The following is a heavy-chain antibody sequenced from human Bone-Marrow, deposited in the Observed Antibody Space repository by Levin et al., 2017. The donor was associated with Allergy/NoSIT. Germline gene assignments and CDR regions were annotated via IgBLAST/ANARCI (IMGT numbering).Heavy chain of an antibody. CDR1: GFTFSSYA. CDR3: AKDPQEGSGWHQPLLWFDP. Sequence: GESLKISCAASGFTFSSYAMSWVRQAPGKGLEWVSAISGSGGSTYYADSVKGRFTISRDNSKNTLYLQMNSLRAEDTAVYYCAKDPQEGSGWHQPLLWFDPWGQGTLVTVSS. D-gene: IGHD6-19*01. V-gene: IGHV3-23*01. CDR2: ISGSGGST. J-gene: IGHJ5*02.